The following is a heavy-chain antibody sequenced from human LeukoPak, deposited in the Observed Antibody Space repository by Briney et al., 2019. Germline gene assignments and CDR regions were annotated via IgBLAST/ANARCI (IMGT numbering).Heavy chain of an antibody. V-gene: IGHV3-23*05. CDR3: AKRVPYSSSSVYFDS. Sequence: PGGSLRLSCAASGFTFSNYGMSWVRQAPGKGLEWVSAISDSGSTYYADSVKGRFTISRDNSKNTLYLQMNSLRAEDTAVYYCAKRVPYSSSSVYFDSWGQGNLVTVSS. J-gene: IGHJ4*02. D-gene: IGHD6-6*01. CDR2: ISDSGST. CDR1: GFTFSNYG.